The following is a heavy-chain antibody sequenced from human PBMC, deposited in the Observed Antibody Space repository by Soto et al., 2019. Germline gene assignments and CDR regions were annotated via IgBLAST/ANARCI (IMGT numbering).Heavy chain of an antibody. CDR2: ISGGGDTT. J-gene: IGHJ4*02. CDR3: AKGRGGSGSLTPSVDF. D-gene: IGHD3-10*01. CDR1: GFTFNNYA. V-gene: IGHV3-23*01. Sequence: EVQLLESGGGLVQPGGSLRLSCAASGFTFNNYAMTWVRQAPGKGLEWVSAISGGGDTTSYEDYVKGRFTVSRDGSKNTLYLQMSSLRAEDTALYYCAKGRGGSGSLTPSVDFWGQGTLVTVSS.